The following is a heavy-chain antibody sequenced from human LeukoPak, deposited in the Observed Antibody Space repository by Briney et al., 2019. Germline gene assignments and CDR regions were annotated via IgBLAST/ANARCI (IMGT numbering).Heavy chain of an antibody. V-gene: IGHV3-33*01. Sequence: PGGSLRLSCAASGFTFSSYGMHWVRQAPGKGLEWVAVIWYDGSNKYYADSVKGRFTISRDNSKNTLYLQMNSLRAEDTAVYYCAREGPVRSAPPPDYWGQGTLVTVSS. CDR1: GFTFSSYG. D-gene: IGHD4-17*01. CDR2: IWYDGSNK. J-gene: IGHJ4*02. CDR3: AREGPVRSAPPPDY.